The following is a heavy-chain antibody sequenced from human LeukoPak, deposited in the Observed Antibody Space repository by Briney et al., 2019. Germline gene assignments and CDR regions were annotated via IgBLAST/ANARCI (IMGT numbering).Heavy chain of an antibody. CDR1: GFTFSSYA. CDR3: AKDLSMVREEKPNY. CDR2: ISGSGGST. D-gene: IGHD3-10*01. J-gene: IGHJ4*02. Sequence: GGSLRLSCAASGFTFSSYAMSWVRQAPGKGLEWVSAISGSGGSTYYADSVKGRFTISRDNSKNTLYLQMNSLRAEDTAVYYCAKDLSMVREEKPNYWGQGTLVTVSS. V-gene: IGHV3-23*01.